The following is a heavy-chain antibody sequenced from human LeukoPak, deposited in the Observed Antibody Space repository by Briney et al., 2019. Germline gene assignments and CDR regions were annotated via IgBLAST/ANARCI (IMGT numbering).Heavy chain of an antibody. Sequence: GRSLRLSCAASGFTFSSYAMHWVRQAPGKGLEWVAVISYDGSNKYYADSVKGRFTISRDNAKNSLYLQMNSLRAEDTAVYYCARDYYDSPAFDYWGQGTLVTVSS. D-gene: IGHD3-22*01. J-gene: IGHJ4*02. V-gene: IGHV3-30*04. CDR1: GFTFSSYA. CDR3: ARDYYDSPAFDY. CDR2: ISYDGSNK.